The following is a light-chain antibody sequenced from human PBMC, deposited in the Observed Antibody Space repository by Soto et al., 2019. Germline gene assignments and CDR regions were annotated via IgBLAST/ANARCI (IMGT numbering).Light chain of an antibody. Sequence: DIQMTQSPSTLSGSVGDRVTITCRASQTISTWLAWYQQKPGKAPELLIYDASTLESGVPSRFSGSGSGTEFTLTISSLQPEDFATYYCQHYSTVWAFGQGTKVDIK. CDR3: QHYSTVWA. J-gene: IGKJ1*01. CDR2: DAS. V-gene: IGKV1-5*01. CDR1: QTISTW.